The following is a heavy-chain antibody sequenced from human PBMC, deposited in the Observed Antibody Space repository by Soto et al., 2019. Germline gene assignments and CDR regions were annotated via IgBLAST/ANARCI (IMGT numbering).Heavy chain of an antibody. V-gene: IGHV1-69*13. CDR2: IIPIFGTA. J-gene: IGHJ4*02. CDR3: ASHTSIAARAKKFDY. Sequence: SVKVSCKASGGTFSSYAISWVRQAPGQGLEWMGGIIPIFGTANYAQKFQGRVTITADESTSTAYMELSSLRSEDTAVYYCASHTSIAARAKKFDYWGQGTLVTVSS. D-gene: IGHD6-6*01. CDR1: GGTFSSYA.